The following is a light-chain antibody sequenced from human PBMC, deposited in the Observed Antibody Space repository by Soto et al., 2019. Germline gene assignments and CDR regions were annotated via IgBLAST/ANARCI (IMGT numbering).Light chain of an antibody. V-gene: IGKV1-5*03. CDR1: QTISSW. Sequence: DIPMTQSPSTLSGSVGDRDTIACRASQTISSWLAWYQQKPGKAPKLLIYNASTLKSGVPSRFSGSGSGTEFTLTISILQPDDFATYYFQQANIHSGALGQGTKVDI. J-gene: IGKJ1*01. CDR2: NAS. CDR3: QQANIHSGA.